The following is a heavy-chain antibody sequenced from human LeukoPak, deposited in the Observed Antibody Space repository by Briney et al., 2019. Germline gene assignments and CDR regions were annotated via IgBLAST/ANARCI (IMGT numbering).Heavy chain of an antibody. CDR1: VFTFSRYD. D-gene: IGHD3-16*01. V-gene: IGHV3-48*03. J-gene: IGHJ6*02. CDR2: ITTGGTPI. CDR3: ARDDVRRPGGYYYYGMDV. Sequence: GGSLRLSCAAYVFTFSRYDMNWVRQAPGKGLEGVSHITTGGTPIYYVDSVNGRFTIPRDHAKNSLSLQNNTRRAEDTAVYYCARDDVRRPGGYYYYGMDVWGQGTTVTVSS.